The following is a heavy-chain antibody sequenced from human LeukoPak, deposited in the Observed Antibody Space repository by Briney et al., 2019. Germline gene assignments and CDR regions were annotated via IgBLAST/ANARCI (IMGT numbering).Heavy chain of an antibody. D-gene: IGHD6-13*01. Sequence: GGSLRLSCAASGFTFSSYSMNWVRQAPGKGLEWVSSISSSSSYIYYADSVKGRFTISRDNAKNSLYLQMNSLRAEDTAVYYCARGSVSGYSSSWACDYWGQGTLVTVSS. V-gene: IGHV3-21*04. CDR3: ARGSVSGYSSSWACDY. CDR1: GFTFSSYS. J-gene: IGHJ4*02. CDR2: ISSSSSYI.